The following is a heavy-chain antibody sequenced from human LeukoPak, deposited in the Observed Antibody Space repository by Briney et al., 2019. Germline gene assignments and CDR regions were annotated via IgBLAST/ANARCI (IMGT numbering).Heavy chain of an antibody. V-gene: IGHV4-34*03. Sequence: SETLSLTCAVYGGSFSGYYWSWIRQPPGKGLEWIGEINHSGSTNYNPSLKSRVTISVDTSKNQFSVKLTSVTAADTAVYCLIPDHWGQGTLVTVSS. CDR2: INHSGST. J-gene: IGHJ4*02. D-gene: IGHD2-2*02. CDR3: IPDH. CDR1: GGSFSGYY.